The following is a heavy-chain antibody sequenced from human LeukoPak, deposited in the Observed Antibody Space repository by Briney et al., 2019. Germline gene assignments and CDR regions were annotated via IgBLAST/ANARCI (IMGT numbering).Heavy chain of an antibody. J-gene: IGHJ4*02. D-gene: IGHD3-16*01. CDR3: AKDISWGSYIS. CDR2: IYSGGRA. Sequence: GGSLRLSCAASGFTVSRNYMSWVRQAPGKGLEWVSVIYSGGRAYYADSVKGRFTISRDNSKNTLYLQMNSLRAEDTAVYYCAKDISWGSYISWGQGTLVTVSS. CDR1: GFTVSRNY. V-gene: IGHV3-66*01.